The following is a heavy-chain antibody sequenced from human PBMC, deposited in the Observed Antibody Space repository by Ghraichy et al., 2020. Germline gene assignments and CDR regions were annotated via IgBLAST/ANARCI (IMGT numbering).Heavy chain of an antibody. V-gene: IGHV4-31*03. J-gene: IGHJ3*02. Sequence: SETLSLTCTVSGGSISSDLYYWNWVRQHPGKGLEWIGHIYYSGTTYYNSSLRSRVAISVDTSKNQFSLRLSSVTAADTAVYYCARDNRYSDSSGKQIHGFDIWGQGTMVTVSS. CDR1: GGSISSDLYY. CDR3: ARDNRYSDSSGKQIHGFDI. CDR2: IYYSGTT. D-gene: IGHD3-22*01.